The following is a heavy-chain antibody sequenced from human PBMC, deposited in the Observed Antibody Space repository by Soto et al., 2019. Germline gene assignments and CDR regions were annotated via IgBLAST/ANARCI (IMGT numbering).Heavy chain of an antibody. J-gene: IGHJ4*02. D-gene: IGHD2-15*01. V-gene: IGHV4-39*01. CDR1: GGSISSSSYY. CDR2: IYYSGST. CDR3: ARLKVAATFPPDY. Sequence: SETLSLTCTVSGGSISSSSYYWGWIRQPPGKGLEWIGSIYYSGSTYYNPSLKSRFTISVDTSKNQFSLKLSSVTAADTAVYYCARLKVAATFPPDYWGQGTLVTVSS.